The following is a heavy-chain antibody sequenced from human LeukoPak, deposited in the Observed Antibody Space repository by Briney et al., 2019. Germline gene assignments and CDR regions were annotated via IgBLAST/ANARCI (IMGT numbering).Heavy chain of an antibody. Sequence: GGSLRLSCAASGFIFSSYSMNWVRQAPGKGLEWVSYISPSSTTIFYANSVKGRFTISRDNAKNSLYLQMNSLRDEDTAVYYCARDPSGSGYRHFDYWGQGTLVTVSS. V-gene: IGHV3-48*02. CDR3: ARDPSGSGYRHFDY. J-gene: IGHJ4*02. CDR2: ISPSSTTI. CDR1: GFIFSSYS. D-gene: IGHD1-26*01.